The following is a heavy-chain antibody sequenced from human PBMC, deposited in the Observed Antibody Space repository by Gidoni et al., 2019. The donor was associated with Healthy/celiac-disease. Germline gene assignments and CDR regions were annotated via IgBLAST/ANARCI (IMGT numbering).Heavy chain of an antibody. CDR3: ARAVAAAGTSWFDP. V-gene: IGHV4-61*02. CDR2: IYTSGST. J-gene: IGHJ5*02. Sequence: QVQLQESGPGLVKPSPTLSLTCPVPGGSISSGSYYWSLIRPPAGKGLEWIGRIYTSGSTTYNPSLKSRVTISVDTSKNQFALKLSSVTAADTAVYYCARAVAAAGTSWFDPWGQGTLVTVSS. CDR1: GGSISSGSYY. D-gene: IGHD6-13*01.